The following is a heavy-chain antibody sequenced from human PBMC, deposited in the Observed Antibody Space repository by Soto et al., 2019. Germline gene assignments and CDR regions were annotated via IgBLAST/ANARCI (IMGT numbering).Heavy chain of an antibody. CDR2: IWYDGSNK. J-gene: IGHJ4*02. D-gene: IGHD3-9*01. Sequence: GGSLRLSCAASGFTFSSYGMHWVRQAPGKGLEWVAVIWYDGSNKYYADSVKGRFTISRDNSKNMVYLQMDSLRADDTALYYCAKDRQPDGIWTFDYWGQGTLVTVSS. CDR1: GFTFSSYG. CDR3: AKDRQPDGIWTFDY. V-gene: IGHV3-33*06.